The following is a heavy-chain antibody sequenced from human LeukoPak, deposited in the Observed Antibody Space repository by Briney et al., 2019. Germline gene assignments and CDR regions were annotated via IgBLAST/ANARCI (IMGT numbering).Heavy chain of an antibody. CDR3: ARVAVAGLFDY. CDR2: INPSGGST. J-gene: IGHJ4*02. V-gene: IGHV1-46*01. Sequence: ASVKVSCKASGYTFTSYYMHWVRQAPGQGLEWMGIINPSGGSTSYAQKFQGRVTMTRDMSTSTVYMELSSLRSEDPAVYYCARVAVAGLFDYWGQGTLVTVSS. CDR1: GYTFTSYY. D-gene: IGHD6-19*01.